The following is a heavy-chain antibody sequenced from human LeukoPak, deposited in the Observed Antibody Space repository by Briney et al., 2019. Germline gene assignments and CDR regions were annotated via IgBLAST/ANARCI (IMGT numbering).Heavy chain of an antibody. V-gene: IGHV4-59*01. D-gene: IGHD6-6*01. CDR1: GGSISSYY. CDR3: ARWEYSSSAFDY. Sequence: SETLSLTCTVSGGSISSYYWSWIRQPPGKALEWIGYIYYSGSTNYNPSLKSRVTISVDTSKNQFSLKLSSVTAADTAVYYCARWEYSSSAFDYWGQGTLVTVSS. CDR2: IYYSGST. J-gene: IGHJ4*02.